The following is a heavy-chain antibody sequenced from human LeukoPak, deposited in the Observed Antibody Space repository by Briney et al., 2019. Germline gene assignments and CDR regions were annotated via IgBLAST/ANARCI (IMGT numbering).Heavy chain of an antibody. V-gene: IGHV3-66*01. Sequence: GGSLRLPCAASGFTVSSNYMSWVRQAPGKGLEWVSVIYSGGSTYYADSVKGRLTISRDNSKNTLYLQMNSLRAEDTAVYYCARGIAVAGTGIDYWGQGTLVTVSS. D-gene: IGHD6-19*01. J-gene: IGHJ4*02. CDR1: GFTVSSNY. CDR3: ARGIAVAGTGIDY. CDR2: IYSGGST.